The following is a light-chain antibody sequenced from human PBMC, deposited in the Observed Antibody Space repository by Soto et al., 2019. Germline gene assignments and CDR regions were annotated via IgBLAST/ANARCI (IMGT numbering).Light chain of an antibody. CDR2: EVI. CDR1: SSDVGVYNF. V-gene: IGLV2-14*01. J-gene: IGLJ1*01. Sequence: QSVPTQPASVSWSPGQSITISCTGTSSDVGVYNFVSWYQQHPGKVPKLIIYEVISRPSGVSNRFSGSKSGNTASLTISGLQAEEEADYYCSSYTRSNNYVFGTGTKVTVL. CDR3: SSYTRSNNYV.